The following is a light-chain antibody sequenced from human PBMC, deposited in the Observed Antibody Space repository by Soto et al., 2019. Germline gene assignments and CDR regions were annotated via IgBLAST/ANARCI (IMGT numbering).Light chain of an antibody. CDR2: AAS. CDR1: QDISNY. Sequence: DIQMTQSASSLSASVGDRVTITYRASQDISNYLAWYQQKPGKVPKLLIYAASTLQSGVPSRFSGSGSGTEFTLTISSLQPEDVASYYCQKYNSAPKTFGQGTKVEIK. V-gene: IGKV1-27*01. J-gene: IGKJ1*01. CDR3: QKYNSAPKT.